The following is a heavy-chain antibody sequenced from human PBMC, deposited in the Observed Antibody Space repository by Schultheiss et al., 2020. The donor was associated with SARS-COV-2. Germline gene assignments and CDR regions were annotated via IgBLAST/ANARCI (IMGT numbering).Heavy chain of an antibody. J-gene: IGHJ4*02. CDR1: GFTFSRYG. D-gene: IGHD6-13*01. CDR3: AKPGGSWYVQYFDD. CDR2: ISYDGSNK. Sequence: GGSLRLSCAASGFTFSRYGMHWGRQAPGKGLEWVAVISYDGSNKYYADSVRGRFTISRDNSKNRLNLQMNSLRPEDTAVYYCAKPGGSWYVQYFDDWGQGTLVTVSS. V-gene: IGHV3-30*18.